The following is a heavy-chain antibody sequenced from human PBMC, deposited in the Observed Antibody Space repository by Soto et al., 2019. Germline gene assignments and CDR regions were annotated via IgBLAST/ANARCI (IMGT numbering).Heavy chain of an antibody. CDR2: IYYSGST. V-gene: IGHV4-30-4*01. CDR3: ASRRDWRSDCSGGSCYSAHY. Sequence: QVQLQESGPGLVKPSQTLSLTCTVSGGSISSGDYYWSWIRQPPGKGLEWIGYIYYSGSTYYNPSLKSRVTISVDTSKYQFSLKLSAVTAADTAVYYCASRRDWRSDCSGGSCYSAHYWGQGTLVTVSS. J-gene: IGHJ4*02. D-gene: IGHD2-15*01. CDR1: GGSISSGDYY.